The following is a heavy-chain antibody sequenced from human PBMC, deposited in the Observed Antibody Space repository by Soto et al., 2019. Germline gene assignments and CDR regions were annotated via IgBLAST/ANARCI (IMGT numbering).Heavy chain of an antibody. CDR2: INPFDGSR. D-gene: IGHD5-18*01. Sequence: GASVKVSCKASGYTFTSYGISWVRQAPGQGLEWMGWINPFDGSRMFAQMLQERVTISRDMSTSTAYMELSSLRSEDTAVYYCARDPGYSYGYNWGQGTLVTVSS. J-gene: IGHJ4*02. CDR3: ARDPGYSYGYN. CDR1: GYTFTSYG. V-gene: IGHV1-18*01.